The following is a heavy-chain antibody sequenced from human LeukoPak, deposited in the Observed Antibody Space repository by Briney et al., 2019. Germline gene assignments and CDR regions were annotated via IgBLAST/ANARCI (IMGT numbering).Heavy chain of an antibody. D-gene: IGHD2-15*01. CDR3: ARGDIDH. CDR2: IHPNDWST. Sequence: ASVTVSYKTSGYTFHIYYVQWLQQAPGQGLEGMGGIHPNDWSTTYAQKFQGRIIMTSDTSTSTIYMELSSLKSDDTAVYYCARGDIDHWGQGTLVTVSS. J-gene: IGHJ5*02. V-gene: IGHV1-46*02. CDR1: GYTFHIYY.